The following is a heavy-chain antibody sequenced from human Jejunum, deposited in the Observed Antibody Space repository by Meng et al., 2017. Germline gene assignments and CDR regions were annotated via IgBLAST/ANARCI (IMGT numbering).Heavy chain of an antibody. CDR1: GDSVSSNSAA. D-gene: IGHD2-15*01. CDR2: TYYTSKWYN. CDR3: ARERSCYGFLDY. Sequence: SQTLSLTCAISGDSVSSNSAAWNWTRQSPSRGLEWLGRTYYTSKWYNDYAVPVKSRITINPDTTKNQISLQLNSVTPEDTAVYYCARERSCYGFLDYWGQGTLVTVSS. V-gene: IGHV6-1*01. J-gene: IGHJ4*02.